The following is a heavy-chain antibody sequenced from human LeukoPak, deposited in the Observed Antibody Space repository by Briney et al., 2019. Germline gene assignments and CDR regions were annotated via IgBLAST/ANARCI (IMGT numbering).Heavy chain of an antibody. J-gene: IGHJ3*02. D-gene: IGHD3-10*01. Sequence: SETLSLTCTVSGYSISSGFYWGLIRQPPGKGLEWIGSIYHSGSTYYNPPLKSRVTISVDTSKNQFSLKLNSVTAADTAVYYCAKSNGYGLVDIWGQGTMVTVSS. CDR2: IYHSGST. CDR3: AKSNGYGLVDI. V-gene: IGHV4-38-2*02. CDR1: GYSISSGFY.